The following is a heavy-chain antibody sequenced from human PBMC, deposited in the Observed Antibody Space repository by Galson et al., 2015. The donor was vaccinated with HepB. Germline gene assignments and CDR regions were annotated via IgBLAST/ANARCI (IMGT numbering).Heavy chain of an antibody. J-gene: IGHJ5*02. CDR2: IYWDDDK. D-gene: IGHD6-13*01. CDR1: GFSLSTSGVG. Sequence: PALVKPTQTLTLTCTFSGFSLSTSGVGVGWIRQPPGKALEWLALIYWDDDKRYSPSLKSRLTITKDTSKNQVVLTMTNMDPVDTATYYCARATGIAAQYWFDPWGQGTLVTVSS. CDR3: ARATGIAAQYWFDP. V-gene: IGHV2-5*02.